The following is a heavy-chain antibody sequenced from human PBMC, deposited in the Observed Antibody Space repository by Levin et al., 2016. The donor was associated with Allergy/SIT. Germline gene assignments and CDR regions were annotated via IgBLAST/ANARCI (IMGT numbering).Heavy chain of an antibody. CDR1: GGSFSGYY. V-gene: IGHV4-34*01. CDR2: INHSGST. D-gene: IGHD3-22*01. Sequence: GSLRLSCAVYGGSFSGYYWSWIRQPPGKGLEWIGEINHSGSTYYNPSLKSRVTISVDTSKNQFSLKLSSVTAADTAVYYCARHKGGTMIVVVHAFDIWGQGTMVTVSS. CDR3: ARHKGGTMIVVVHAFDI. J-gene: IGHJ3*02.